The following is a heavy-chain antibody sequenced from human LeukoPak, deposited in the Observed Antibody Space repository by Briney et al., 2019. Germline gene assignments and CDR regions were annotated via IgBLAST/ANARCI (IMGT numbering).Heavy chain of an antibody. CDR1: GGSISSYY. Sequence: SETLSLTCTVSGGSISSYYWSWIRQPPGKGLEWIGEINHSGSTNYNPSLKSRVTISVDTSKNQFSLKLSSVTAADTAVYYCARARGWLQFYWFDPWGQGTLVTVSS. D-gene: IGHD5-24*01. CDR2: INHSGST. CDR3: ARARGWLQFYWFDP. V-gene: IGHV4-34*01. J-gene: IGHJ5*02.